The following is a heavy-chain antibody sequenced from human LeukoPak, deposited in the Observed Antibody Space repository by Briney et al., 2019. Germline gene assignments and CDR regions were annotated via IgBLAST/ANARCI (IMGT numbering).Heavy chain of an antibody. V-gene: IGHV3-74*01. J-gene: IGHJ4*02. CDR3: TRDRTTVTLFDY. CDR2: INIDGSTT. D-gene: IGHD4-17*01. Sequence: PGGSLRLSCAASGFTFSSHWMHWVRLVPGKGPVWLSRINIDGSTTGYADSVKGRFTVSRDNAKNTLYLQMNSLRAEETAVYYCTRDRTTVTLFDYWGQGTLVTVSS. CDR1: GFTFSSHW.